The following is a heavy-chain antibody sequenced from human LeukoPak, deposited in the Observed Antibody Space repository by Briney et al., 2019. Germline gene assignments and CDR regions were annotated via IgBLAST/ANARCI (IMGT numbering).Heavy chain of an antibody. CDR3: ARGGSMIFGVLND. V-gene: IGHV1-2*02. Sequence: ASVKVSCKASGYTFTAYYIHWVRQAPGQGLEWMGWIDPNSGGTNYAQRFQGRVTMTRDTSISTAYMELSRLRPDDTAVYYCARGGSMIFGVLNDWGQGARVTVSS. D-gene: IGHD3/OR15-3a*01. CDR1: GYTFTAYY. CDR2: IDPNSGGT. J-gene: IGHJ4*02.